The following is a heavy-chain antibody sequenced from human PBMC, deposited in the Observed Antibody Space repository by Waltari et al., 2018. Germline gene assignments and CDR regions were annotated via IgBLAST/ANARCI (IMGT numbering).Heavy chain of an antibody. J-gene: IGHJ3*01. V-gene: IGHV3-33*01. D-gene: IGHD2-21*02. Sequence: QLQLVQSGGGVVQPGTSLRLSCAAAGFTFYNFAMHWVRQAPGKGLGGVAVIWDDGSHKYYADSVKGRFTISRDNSKNTLFLQMNSLRAEDTAIYYCARVRSMVVTQDAFDVWGQGTEVSVSS. CDR2: IWDDGSHK. CDR1: GFTFYNFA. CDR3: ARVRSMVVTQDAFDV.